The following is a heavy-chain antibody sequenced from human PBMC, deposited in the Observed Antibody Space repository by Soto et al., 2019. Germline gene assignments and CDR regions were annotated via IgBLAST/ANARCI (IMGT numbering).Heavy chain of an antibody. CDR2: IKQDGSEK. CDR1: GFTFSSYW. V-gene: IGHV3-7*03. Sequence: GGSLRLSCAASGFTFSSYWMSWVRQAPGKGLEWVANIKQDGSEKYYVDSVKGRFTISRDNAKNSLYLQMNSLRAEDTAVYYCARDSYDFWSGYPNWFDPWGQGTLVTVSS. D-gene: IGHD3-3*01. CDR3: ARDSYDFWSGYPNWFDP. J-gene: IGHJ5*02.